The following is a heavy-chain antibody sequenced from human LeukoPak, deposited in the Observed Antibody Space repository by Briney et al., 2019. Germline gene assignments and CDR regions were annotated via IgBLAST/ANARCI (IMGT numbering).Heavy chain of an antibody. CDR3: ARDGSGSYYWEAGWFDP. J-gene: IGHJ5*02. CDR1: GGSISSGGYS. D-gene: IGHD3-10*01. CDR2: IYHSGNT. V-gene: IGHV4-30-2*01. Sequence: SETLSLTCAVSGGSISSGGYSWSWIRQPPGKGLEWIGYIYHSGNTYYNPSLKSRVTRSVDRSKNQFSLKLSSVTAADTAVYYCARDGSGSYYWEAGWFDPWGQGTLVTVSS.